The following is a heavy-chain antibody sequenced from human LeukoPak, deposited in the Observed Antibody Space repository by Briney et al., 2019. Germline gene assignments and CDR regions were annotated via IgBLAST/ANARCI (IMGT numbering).Heavy chain of an antibody. Sequence: GGSLRLSCAASGCTFSSYSMNWVREAPGKGLEWVSSISSSSSYIYYADSVKGRFTISRDNAKNSLYLQMNSLRAEDTAVYYCAREDFGVVTVYYGMDVWGQGTTVTVSS. CDR2: ISSSSSYI. V-gene: IGHV3-21*01. CDR1: GCTFSSYS. D-gene: IGHD3-3*01. CDR3: AREDFGVVTVYYGMDV. J-gene: IGHJ6*02.